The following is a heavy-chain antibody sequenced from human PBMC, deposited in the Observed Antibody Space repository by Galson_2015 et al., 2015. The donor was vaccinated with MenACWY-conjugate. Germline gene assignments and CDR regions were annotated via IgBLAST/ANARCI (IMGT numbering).Heavy chain of an antibody. Sequence: SETLSLTCTVSGGSISNYYWSWIRQPPGKGLEWIGYIYYRGSTNYNPSLKSRVTISVDTSKNQFSLKLSSVTAADTAVYYCARDLEDSSGYYHFYYYYGMDVWGQGTTVTVSS. CDR2: IYYRGST. D-gene: IGHD3-22*01. J-gene: IGHJ6*02. CDR3: ARDLEDSSGYYHFYYYYGMDV. CDR1: GGSISNYY. V-gene: IGHV4-59*12.